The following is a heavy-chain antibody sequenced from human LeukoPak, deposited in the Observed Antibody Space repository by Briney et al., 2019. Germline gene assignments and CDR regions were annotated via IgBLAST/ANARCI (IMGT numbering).Heavy chain of an antibody. CDR1: GFSFSTFA. Sequence: GGSLRLSCAASGFSFSTFAMSWVRQAPGKGLEWVSTISRSADFTYHADSVRGRFTVSRDNSKNTLLLQMNSLTAEDTAVYYCATEAPPYYDNSGYYADWGQGTLVTVSS. CDR3: ATEAPPYYDNSGYYAD. CDR2: ISRSADFT. J-gene: IGHJ4*02. V-gene: IGHV3-23*01. D-gene: IGHD3-22*01.